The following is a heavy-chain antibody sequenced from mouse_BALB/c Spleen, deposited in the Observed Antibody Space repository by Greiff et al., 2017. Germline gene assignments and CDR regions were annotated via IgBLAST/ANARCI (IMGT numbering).Heavy chain of an antibody. D-gene: IGHD1-1*01. Sequence: VQLQQSGAELARPGASVKLSCKASGYTFTSYWMQWVKQRPGQGLEWIGAIYPGDGDTRYTQKFKGKATLTADKSSSTAYMQLSSLASEDSAVYYCARGGNLSGSSYWGQGTTLTVS. CDR3: ARGGNLSGSSY. V-gene: IGHV1-87*01. CDR1: GYTFTSYW. CDR2: IYPGDGDT. J-gene: IGHJ2*01.